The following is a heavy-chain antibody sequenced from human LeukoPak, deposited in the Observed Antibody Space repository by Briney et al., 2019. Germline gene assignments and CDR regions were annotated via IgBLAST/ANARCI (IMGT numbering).Heavy chain of an antibody. D-gene: IGHD4-17*01. CDR3: ARDLGSSTVTTAFDY. CDR2: IYYSGST. Sequence: SETLSLTCTVSGGSISSGDYYWSWIRQPPGKGLEWIGYIYYSGSTYYNPSLKSRVTISVDTSRNQFSLKLSSVTAADTAVYYCARDLGSSTVTTAFDYWGQGTLVTVSS. CDR1: GGSISSGDYY. V-gene: IGHV4-30-4*01. J-gene: IGHJ4*02.